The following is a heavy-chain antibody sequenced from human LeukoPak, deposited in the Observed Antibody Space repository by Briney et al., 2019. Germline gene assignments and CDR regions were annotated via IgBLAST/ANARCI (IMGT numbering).Heavy chain of an antibody. CDR2: TSYDGTKN. Sequence: GGSLRLSCAASGFTFSSYGTHWVRQAPGKGLDWVAFTSYDGTKNYYADSVKGRLTISRDNSKNTLFLQMNSLRPEDTAVYYCARLGEDSYGYQTDFDYWGQGTLVTVSS. V-gene: IGHV3-30*03. CDR1: GFTFSSYG. CDR3: ARLGEDSYGYQTDFDY. J-gene: IGHJ4*02. D-gene: IGHD5-18*01.